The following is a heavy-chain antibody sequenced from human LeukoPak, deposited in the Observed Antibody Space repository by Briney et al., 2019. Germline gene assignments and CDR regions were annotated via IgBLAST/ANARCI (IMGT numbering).Heavy chain of an antibody. CDR3: AKDHLAAATPDY. D-gene: IGHD2-15*01. V-gene: IGHV3-30*02. CDR1: GFTFSDEG. J-gene: IGHJ4*02. CDR2: NANEI. Sequence: HPGGSQRLSCAASGFTFSDEGMHWVRQAPGKGLEWVSFNANEIYYADSVKGRFTISRDSSKNTLHLQMNSLRAEDTAVYYCAKDHLAAATPDYWGQGTLVTVSS.